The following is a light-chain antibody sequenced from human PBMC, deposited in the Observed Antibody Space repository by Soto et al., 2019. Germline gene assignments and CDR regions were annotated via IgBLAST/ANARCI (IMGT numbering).Light chain of an antibody. Sequence: QSVLTQPASVSGSPGQSITISCTGTSSDVGSYNLVSWYQQHPGKAPKLMIYEGSKRPSGVSNRFSGPKSGNTASLTISGLQAEDEADYYCRSYAGSSTLVFGGGTKVTVL. CDR1: SSDVGSYNL. CDR2: EGS. CDR3: RSYAGSSTLV. J-gene: IGLJ2*01. V-gene: IGLV2-23*01.